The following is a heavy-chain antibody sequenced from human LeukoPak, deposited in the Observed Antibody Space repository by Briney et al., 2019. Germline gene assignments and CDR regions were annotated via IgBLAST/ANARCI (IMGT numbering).Heavy chain of an antibody. CDR1: GYTFTGYG. V-gene: IGHV1-18*01. Sequence: ASVKVSCKASGYTFTGYGISWVRQAPGQGLEWMGWISAYNGNTNYAQKLQGRVTMTTDTSTSTAYMELRSLRSEDTAVYYCAREDYGDYVSDYWGQGTLVTVSS. J-gene: IGHJ4*02. CDR2: ISAYNGNT. CDR3: AREDYGDYVSDY. D-gene: IGHD4-17*01.